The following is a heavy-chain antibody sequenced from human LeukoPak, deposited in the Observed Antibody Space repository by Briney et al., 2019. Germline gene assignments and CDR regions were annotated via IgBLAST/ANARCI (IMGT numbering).Heavy chain of an antibody. CDR1: GRSLSSYY. J-gene: IGHJ3*01. CDR3: ARVPNDYGV. CDR2: IYYSGST. Sequence: SDTLSLTCSVCGRSLSSYYWIWMRQPPGKGLEGVGYIYYSGSTNFNPSLKSRVTISVDRSKNQFSLRLSSVTAADTAVYYCARVPNDYGVWGQGTMVTASS. D-gene: IGHD4-17*01. V-gene: IGHV4-59*07.